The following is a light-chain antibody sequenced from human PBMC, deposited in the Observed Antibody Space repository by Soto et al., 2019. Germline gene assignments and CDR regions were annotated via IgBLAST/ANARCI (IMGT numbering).Light chain of an antibody. CDR1: QPVNNN. Sequence: EIVLTQSPDTLSVSPGDRATLSCRSSQPVNNNLAWYQHKPGQAPRLLIYGASTRATGISARFSGGGSGTEFTLTISSLQSEDFALYFCQQYEKWPPSITFGQGTRLEIK. CDR2: GAS. CDR3: QQYEKWPPSIT. J-gene: IGKJ5*01. V-gene: IGKV3-15*01.